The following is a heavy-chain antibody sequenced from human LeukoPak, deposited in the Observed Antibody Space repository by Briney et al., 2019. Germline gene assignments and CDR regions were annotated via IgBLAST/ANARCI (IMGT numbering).Heavy chain of an antibody. D-gene: IGHD1/OR15-1a*01. Sequence: VASVKVSCKASGYTFTSYGISWVRQAPGQGLEWMGWINAYNDNTNYAQKFQGRVTMTTDTSTSTAYMELSSLRSEDTAVYYCARAAVVGLEQGRPKAIYYFDYWGQGTLVTVSS. J-gene: IGHJ4*02. CDR3: ARAAVVGLEQGRPKAIYYFDY. CDR2: INAYNDNT. V-gene: IGHV1-18*01. CDR1: GYTFTSYG.